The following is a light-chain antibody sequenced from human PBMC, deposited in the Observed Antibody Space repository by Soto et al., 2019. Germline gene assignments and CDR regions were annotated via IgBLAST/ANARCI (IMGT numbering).Light chain of an antibody. J-gene: IGLJ2*01. V-gene: IGLV1-51*01. CDR1: SSNIGSNY. CDR2: DVV. CDR3: GTWDRSLSAQV. Sequence: QSVLTQPPSVSAAPGQNVTISCSGSSSNIGSNYVSWYEHFPGNAPKLLLLDVVKRPSGIPGRFSGSKSGTSAPLAITGLQTGHEADYYCGTWDRSLSAQVFGGGTKLTVL.